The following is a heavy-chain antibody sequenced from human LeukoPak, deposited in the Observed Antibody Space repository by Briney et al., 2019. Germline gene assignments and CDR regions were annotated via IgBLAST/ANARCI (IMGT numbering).Heavy chain of an antibody. Sequence: GGSLRLSCAASGFTLSSYWMRWVRQAPGKGLEWVANIKQDGSEKYYVDSVKGRFTISRDNAKNSLYLQMNSLRAEDTALYYCARHNPLWGYWGQGTLVTVSS. V-gene: IGHV3-7*04. D-gene: IGHD1-14*01. J-gene: IGHJ4*02. CDR2: IKQDGSEK. CDR1: GFTLSSYW. CDR3: ARHNPLWGY.